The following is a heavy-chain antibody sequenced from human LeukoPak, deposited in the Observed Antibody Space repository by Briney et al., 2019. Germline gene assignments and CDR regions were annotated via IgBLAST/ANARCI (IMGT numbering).Heavy chain of an antibody. D-gene: IGHD2-15*01. Sequence: ASVKVSCKASGYTFTSYGISWVRRAPGQGLEWMGWISAYNGNTNYAQKLQGRVTITADKSTSTAYMELSSLRSEDTAVYYCARGGGYCSGGSCYLDYWGQGTLVTVSS. CDR1: GYTFTSYG. V-gene: IGHV1-18*01. J-gene: IGHJ4*02. CDR3: ARGGGYCSGGSCYLDY. CDR2: ISAYNGNT.